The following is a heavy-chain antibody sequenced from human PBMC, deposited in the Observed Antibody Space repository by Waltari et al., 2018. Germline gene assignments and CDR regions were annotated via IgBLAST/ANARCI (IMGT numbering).Heavy chain of an antibody. V-gene: IGHV4-31*03. D-gene: IGHD3-10*01. CDR2: IYYSGGT. CDR1: GGSISSGGYY. Sequence: QVQLQESGPGLVKPSQTLSLTCTVSGGSISSGGYYLSWIRQHPGKGLEWIGYIYYSGGTDYNPSLKSRVTISVDTSKNQFSLKLSSVTAADTAVYYCARDLVGSGSYWSVGAFDIWGQGTMVTVSS. J-gene: IGHJ3*02. CDR3: ARDLVGSGSYWSVGAFDI.